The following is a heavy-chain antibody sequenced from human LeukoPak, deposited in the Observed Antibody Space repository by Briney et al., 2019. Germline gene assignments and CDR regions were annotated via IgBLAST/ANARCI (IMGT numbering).Heavy chain of an antibody. CDR3: AKRPAGYGDYLYWYFDL. V-gene: IGHV3-23*01. J-gene: IGHJ2*01. Sequence: GGSLRLSCAASGFTFSSYAVSWVRQAPGKGLEWVSAISGSGGSTYYADSVKGRFTISRGNSKNTLYLQMNSLRAEDTAVYYCAKRPAGYGDYLYWYFDLWGRGTLVTVSS. D-gene: IGHD4-17*01. CDR2: ISGSGGST. CDR1: GFTFSSYA.